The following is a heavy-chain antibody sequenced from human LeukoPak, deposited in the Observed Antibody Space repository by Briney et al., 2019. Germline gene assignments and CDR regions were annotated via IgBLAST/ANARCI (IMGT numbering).Heavy chain of an antibody. Sequence: GSLLLSCAVSGISLSNYGMSWVRQAPGKGLEWVAGISDSAGSTNYADSVKGRFTISRDNRKNTLFLQMNSLRAEDTAVYFCAKRGVVIRVILVGFHKEAYYFDSWGQGALVTVSS. CDR3: AKRGVVIRVILVGFHKEAYYFDS. CDR2: ISDSAGST. J-gene: IGHJ4*02. D-gene: IGHD3-22*01. CDR1: GISLSNYG. V-gene: IGHV3-23*01.